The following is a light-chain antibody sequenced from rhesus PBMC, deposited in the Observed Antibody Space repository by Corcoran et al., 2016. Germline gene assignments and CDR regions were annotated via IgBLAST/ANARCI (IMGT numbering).Light chain of an antibody. CDR2: DAS. CDR3: QQYSNWPLT. Sequence: EIVLTQSPATLSLSPGERATLSCRASQRVSSSLAWYQQKPGQAPRLLISDASSRATGIPERFSGRGSGTDFTLPISSLEPEDVGVYYCQQYSNWPLTFGGGTKVELK. V-gene: IGKV3-17*01. J-gene: IGKJ4*01. CDR1: QRVSSS.